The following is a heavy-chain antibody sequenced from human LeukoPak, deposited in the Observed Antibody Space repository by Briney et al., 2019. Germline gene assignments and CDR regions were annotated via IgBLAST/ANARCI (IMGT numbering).Heavy chain of an antibody. CDR3: ARGLVDTAMAPFGY. V-gene: IGHV1-69*04. CDR1: GGTFSSYA. D-gene: IGHD5-18*01. J-gene: IGHJ4*02. Sequence: SVKVSCKASGGTFSSYAISWVRQAPGQGLEWMGRIIPILGIANYAQKFQGWVTMTRDTSISTAYMELSRLRSDDTAVYYCARGLVDTAMAPFGYWGQGTLVTVSS. CDR2: IIPILGIA.